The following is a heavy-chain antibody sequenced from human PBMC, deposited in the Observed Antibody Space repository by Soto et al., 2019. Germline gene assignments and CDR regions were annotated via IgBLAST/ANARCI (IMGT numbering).Heavy chain of an antibody. V-gene: IGHV4-61*01. Sequence: SETLSLTCTVSGGSVSSGSYYWSWIRQPPGKGLEWIGYIYYSGSTNYNPSLKSRVTISVDTSKNQFSLKLSSVTAADTAVYYCGAAGTLRYNWFDPWGQRTLVTVSS. CDR2: IYYSGST. D-gene: IGHD6-13*01. J-gene: IGHJ5*02. CDR1: GGSVSSGSYY. CDR3: GAAGTLRYNWFDP.